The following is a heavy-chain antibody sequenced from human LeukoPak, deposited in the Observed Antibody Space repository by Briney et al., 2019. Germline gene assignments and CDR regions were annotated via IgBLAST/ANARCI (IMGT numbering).Heavy chain of an antibody. CDR3: AAPETYYYDSSGYHPPN. CDR2: INHSGST. D-gene: IGHD3-22*01. Sequence: PSETLSLTCAVYGGSFSGYYWSWIRQPPGRGLEWIGEINHSGSTNYNPSLKSRVTISVDTSKNQFSLKLSSVTAADTAVYYCAAPETYYYDSSGYHPPNWCQGTLVTVSS. V-gene: IGHV4-34*01. CDR1: GGSFSGYY. J-gene: IGHJ4*02.